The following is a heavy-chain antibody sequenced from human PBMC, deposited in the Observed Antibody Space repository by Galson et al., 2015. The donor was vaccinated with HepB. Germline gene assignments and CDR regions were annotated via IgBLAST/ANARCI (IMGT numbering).Heavy chain of an antibody. D-gene: IGHD4-17*01. Sequence: SLRLSCAASGFTFSSYGMHWVRQAPGKGLEWVAVISYDGSNKYYADSVKGRFTISRDNSKNTLYLQMNSLRAEDTAVYYCAKLATVTTRDDAFDIWGQGTMVTVSS. CDR1: GFTFSSYG. CDR3: AKLATVTTRDDAFDI. J-gene: IGHJ3*02. V-gene: IGHV3-30*18. CDR2: ISYDGSNK.